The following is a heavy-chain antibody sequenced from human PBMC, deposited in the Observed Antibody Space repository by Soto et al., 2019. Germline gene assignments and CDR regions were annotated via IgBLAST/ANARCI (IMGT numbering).Heavy chain of an antibody. J-gene: IGHJ1*01. V-gene: IGHV3-30*18. CDR1: GFTFSSYG. CDR3: AKVRYFDWLCFQH. D-gene: IGHD3-9*01. Sequence: QVQLVESGGGVVQPGRSLRLSCAASGFTFSSYGMHWVRQAPGKGLEWVAVISYDGSNKYYADSVKGRFTISRDNSKTTLYLQMNSLRAEDTAVYYCAKVRYFDWLCFQHWGQGTLVTVSS. CDR2: ISYDGSNK.